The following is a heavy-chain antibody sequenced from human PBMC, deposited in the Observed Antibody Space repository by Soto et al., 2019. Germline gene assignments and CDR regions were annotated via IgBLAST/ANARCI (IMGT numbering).Heavy chain of an antibody. CDR2: ISYDGSNK. D-gene: IGHD5-18*01. V-gene: IGHV3-30-3*01. CDR3: ARAKSRIQLCLLMDV. J-gene: IGHJ6*02. CDR1: AVTFSGCA. Sequence: PGGALRLPCSASAVTFSGCAMDRVRPAPGKGLEWVAVISYDGSNKYYADCVKGRFTISRDNSKNTLYLQMNSLRAEDTAVYYCARAKSRIQLCLLMDVWGQGTTVTVSS.